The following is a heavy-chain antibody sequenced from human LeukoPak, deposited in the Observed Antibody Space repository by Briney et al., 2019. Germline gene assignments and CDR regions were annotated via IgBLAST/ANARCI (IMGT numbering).Heavy chain of an antibody. CDR1: GVTFSSYA. CDR2: ISYDGSNK. J-gene: IGHJ4*02. D-gene: IGHD3-22*01. CDR3: ARDGRRFSPYDSSGYYPEGFDY. V-gene: IGHV3-30*04. Sequence: PGGSLRLSCAASGVTFSSYAMHWVRQAPGKGLEWVAVISYDGSNKYYADSVKGRCTISRDNSKNTLYLQMNSLRAEDTAVYYCARDGRRFSPYDSSGYYPEGFDYWGQGTLVTVSS.